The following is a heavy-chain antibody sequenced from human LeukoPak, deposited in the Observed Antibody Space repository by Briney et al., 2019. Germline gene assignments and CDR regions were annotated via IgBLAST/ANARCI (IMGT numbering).Heavy chain of an antibody. CDR3: ARDSGAFSTVTTVDY. J-gene: IGHJ4*02. V-gene: IGHV3-21*01. CDR2: ISSSSSYI. D-gene: IGHD4-17*01. CDR1: GFTFSSYS. Sequence: GGSLRLSCAASGFTFSSYSMNWVRQAPGKGPEWVSSISSSSSYIYYADSVKGRFTISRDNAKNSLYLQMNSLRAEDTAVYYCARDSGAFSTVTTVDYWGQGTLVTVSS.